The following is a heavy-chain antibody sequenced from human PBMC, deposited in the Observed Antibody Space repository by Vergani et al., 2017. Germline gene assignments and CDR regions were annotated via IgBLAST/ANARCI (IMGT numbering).Heavy chain of an antibody. CDR1: GFTFSSYA. D-gene: IGHD2-2*01. CDR2: ISGSGGST. V-gene: IGHV3-23*01. CDR3: AKKKCQLLRTKTTSPDY. J-gene: IGHJ4*02. Sequence: EVQLLESGGGLVKPGGSLRLSCAASGFTFSSYAMSWVRQAPGRGLEWVSAISGSGGSTYYADSVKGRFTISRDNSKNTLYLQMNSLRAEDTAVYYCAKKKCQLLRTKTTSPDYWGQGTLVTVSS.